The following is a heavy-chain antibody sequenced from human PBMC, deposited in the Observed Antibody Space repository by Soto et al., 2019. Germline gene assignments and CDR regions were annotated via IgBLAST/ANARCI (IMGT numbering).Heavy chain of an antibody. J-gene: IGHJ5*02. D-gene: IGHD3-10*01. V-gene: IGHV3-11*05. Sequence: QVQLVESGGGLVQPGGSLRLSCAASGFTFSDYYMSWIRQAPGKGLEWVSYISSSSSYTNYADSVKGRFTISRDNAKNSLYLHMNSLRPEDTAVYYCARRSSLWFGELSGKRFDPWGQGTLVTVAS. CDR2: ISSSSSYT. CDR3: ARRSSLWFGELSGKRFDP. CDR1: GFTFSDYY.